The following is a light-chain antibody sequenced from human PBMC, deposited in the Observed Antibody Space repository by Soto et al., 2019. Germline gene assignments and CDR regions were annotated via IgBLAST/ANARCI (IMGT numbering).Light chain of an antibody. CDR3: EQSYSAAPWT. V-gene: IGKV1-39*01. J-gene: IGKJ1*01. Sequence: EIQMTLSPAPQSVSEGKKVDLTGGQSQSIRSYLNWAQQKPGKAPKLLIYDASSLQTGVPSRFSGRGSGTDLSLPISSLSHQECATYYCEQSYSAAPWTFGQGTKVDIK. CDR2: DAS. CDR1: QSIRSY.